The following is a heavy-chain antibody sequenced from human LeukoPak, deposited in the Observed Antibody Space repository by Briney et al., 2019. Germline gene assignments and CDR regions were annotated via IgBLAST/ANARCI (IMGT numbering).Heavy chain of an antibody. D-gene: IGHD3-3*01. Sequence: SETLSLTCTVSGGSICSGSYYWSWIRQPAGKGLEWIGRIYTSGSTNYNPSLKSRVTISVDTSKNQFSLKLSSVTAADTAVYYCAREWGGYYQPNWFDPWGQGTLVTVSS. CDR2: IYTSGST. V-gene: IGHV4-61*02. CDR3: AREWGGYYQPNWFDP. J-gene: IGHJ5*02. CDR1: GGSICSGSYY.